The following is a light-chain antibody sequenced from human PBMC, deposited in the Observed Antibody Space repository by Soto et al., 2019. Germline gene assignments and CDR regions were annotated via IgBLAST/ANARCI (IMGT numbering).Light chain of an antibody. CDR1: QRLLYSNGYNY. Sequence: IVTTQSPLSLRVTPGEPASSSCRSSQRLLYSNGYNYLDWYLQRQGQSPQLLIYLASNRAPGVPDRFSGSGSGTDFTLKISRVEAEDVGVYYCMQGLQDLTFGQGTRLETK. J-gene: IGKJ5*01. V-gene: IGKV2-28*01. CDR3: MQGLQDLT. CDR2: LAS.